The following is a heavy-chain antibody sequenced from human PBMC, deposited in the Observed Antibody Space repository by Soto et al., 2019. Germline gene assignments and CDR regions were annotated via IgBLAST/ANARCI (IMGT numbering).Heavy chain of an antibody. CDR2: MNSDGSNT. D-gene: IGHD1-26*01. CDR1: GFTFSNYW. V-gene: IGHV3-74*01. J-gene: IGHJ4*02. Sequence: EVQLVESGGALVQPGGSLRLSCAASGFTFSNYWMHWVRQAPGKGLVWISRMNSDGSNTVYADAVKGRFTISRDNAKNTLSRQKNSLRVEDTAVHSFAPSKGGVIKGPTTFWGQGTLVTFSS. CDR3: APSKGGVIKGPTTF.